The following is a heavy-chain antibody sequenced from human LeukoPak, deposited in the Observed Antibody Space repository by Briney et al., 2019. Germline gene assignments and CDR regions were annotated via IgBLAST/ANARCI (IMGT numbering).Heavy chain of an antibody. CDR1: GFSFSSYG. V-gene: IGHV3-30*18. J-gene: IGHJ4*02. D-gene: IGHD5-18*01. CDR2: ISYDGSNK. CDR3: AKASTAMVSPFDY. Sequence: GRSLRLSCAASGFSFSSYGMHWVRQAPRKGLEWVAVISYDGSNKYYADSVKGRFTISRDNSKSTLYLQMDSLRADDTALYYCAKASTAMVSPFDYWGQGTLVTVSS.